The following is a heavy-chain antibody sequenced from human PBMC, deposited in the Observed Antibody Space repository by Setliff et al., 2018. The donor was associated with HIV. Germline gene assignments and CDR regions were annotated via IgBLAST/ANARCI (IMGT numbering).Heavy chain of an antibody. CDR2: INHSGNT. J-gene: IGHJ5*02. CDR1: GGSFSGFY. CDR3: ARKPPNIAVKTWFDP. V-gene: IGHV4-34*01. Sequence: SETLSLTCAVYGGSFSGFYWTWIRQPPGKGLEWVGEINHSGNTNYNPSLKSRVTISVDTSKKQFSLKLNSVIAADTAVYFCARKPPNIAVKTWFDPWGQGTLVTISS. D-gene: IGHD6-19*01.